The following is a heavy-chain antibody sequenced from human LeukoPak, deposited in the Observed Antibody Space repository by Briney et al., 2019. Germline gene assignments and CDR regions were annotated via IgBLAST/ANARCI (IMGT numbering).Heavy chain of an antibody. CDR3: ARARGNSGYSVY. D-gene: IGHD5-12*01. Sequence: PGGSLRLSCAASGFTFSNYNMNWVRQAPGKGLEWLSYISYGSGTIYYADSVKGQFTISRDNAENSLYLQMNSLRDEDTAVYYCARARGNSGYSVYWGQGTLVTVSS. V-gene: IGHV3-48*02. J-gene: IGHJ4*02. CDR1: GFTFSNYN. CDR2: ISYGSGTI.